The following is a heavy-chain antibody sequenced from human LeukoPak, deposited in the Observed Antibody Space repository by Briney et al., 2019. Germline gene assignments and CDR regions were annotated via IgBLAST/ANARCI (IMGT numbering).Heavy chain of an antibody. CDR1: GFTFSSFW. D-gene: IGHD4-17*01. CDR2: IKQDGSEK. Sequence: PGGSLRLSCGASGFTFSSFWMAWVRQSPGKGLEWVANIKQDGSEKYYVDSVKGQFTISRDNVKNSVYLQMNSLRAEDTAVYYCARDEDGDLDYWGQGTLVTVSS. V-gene: IGHV3-7*03. J-gene: IGHJ4*02. CDR3: ARDEDGDLDY.